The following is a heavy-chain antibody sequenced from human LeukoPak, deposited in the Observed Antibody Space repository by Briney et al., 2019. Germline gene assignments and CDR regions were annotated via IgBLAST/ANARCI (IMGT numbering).Heavy chain of an antibody. Sequence: GGSLRLSCAASGFTFSHYWMSWVRRAPGKGLEWVANIKHDGSQKEHVDSVKGRFTISRDNAKNSVFLQMNSLRAEDTAVYFCARDSSRGDFEYWGQGTLVTVSS. J-gene: IGHJ4*02. CDR2: IKHDGSQK. V-gene: IGHV3-7*01. CDR1: GFTFSHYW. CDR3: ARDSSRGDFEY. D-gene: IGHD3-10*01.